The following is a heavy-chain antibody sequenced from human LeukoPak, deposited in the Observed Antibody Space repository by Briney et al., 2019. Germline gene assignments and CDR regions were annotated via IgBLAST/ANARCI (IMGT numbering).Heavy chain of an antibody. J-gene: IGHJ6*02. CDR1: GYTFTSYG. Sequence: ASVKVPCKASGYTFTSYGISWVRQAPGQGLEWMGWISAYNGNTNYAQKLQGRVTMTTDTSTSTAYMELRSPRSDDTAVYYCAREGYDILTGPYYYYGMDVWGQGTTVTVSS. CDR3: AREGYDILTGPYYYYGMDV. V-gene: IGHV1-18*01. CDR2: ISAYNGNT. D-gene: IGHD3-9*01.